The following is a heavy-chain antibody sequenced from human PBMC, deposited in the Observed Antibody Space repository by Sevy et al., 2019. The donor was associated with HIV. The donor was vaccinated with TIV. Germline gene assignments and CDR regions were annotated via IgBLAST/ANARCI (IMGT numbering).Heavy chain of an antibody. CDR3: AKDAVSSRRNYYYYYMDV. CDR2: ISGIGGST. D-gene: IGHD6-6*01. CDR1: GFTFSSYA. V-gene: IGHV3-23*01. Sequence: GGSLRLSCAASGFTFSSYAMSWVRQAPGKGLEWVSAISGIGGSTYYADSVKGRFTISRDNSKNTLYLQMNSLRAEDTAVYYCAKDAVSSRRNYYYYYMDVWGKGTTVTVSS. J-gene: IGHJ6*03.